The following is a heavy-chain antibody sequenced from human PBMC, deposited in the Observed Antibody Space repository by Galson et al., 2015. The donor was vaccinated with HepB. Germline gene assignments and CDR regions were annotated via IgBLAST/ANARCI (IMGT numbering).Heavy chain of an antibody. Sequence: SVKVSCKASGYSFTDFGISWVRQAPGQGLEWMGGIIPIFGTANYAQKFQGRVTITADESTSTAYMELSSLRSEDTAVYYCLIRGDYYYYMDVWGKGTTVTVSS. CDR2: IIPIFGTA. CDR1: GYSFTDFG. V-gene: IGHV1-69*13. J-gene: IGHJ6*03. CDR3: LIRGDYYYYMDV. D-gene: IGHD2-8*01.